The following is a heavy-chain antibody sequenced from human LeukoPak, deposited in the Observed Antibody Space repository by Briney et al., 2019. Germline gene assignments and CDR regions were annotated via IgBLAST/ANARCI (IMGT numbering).Heavy chain of an antibody. CDR2: ISVSGDAT. V-gene: IGHV3-23*01. CDR3: AKGYAYYYGPGSNYGMDV. D-gene: IGHD3-10*01. CDR1: GFTFSSHA. J-gene: IGHJ6*02. Sequence: GGSLRLSCAASGFTFSSHALTWVRQAPGKGLEWVSAISVSGDATYYVDSVKGRFTISRDNSKNTVYLQMNSLRPEDTALYYCAKGYAYYYGPGSNYGMDVWGQGTTVTVSS.